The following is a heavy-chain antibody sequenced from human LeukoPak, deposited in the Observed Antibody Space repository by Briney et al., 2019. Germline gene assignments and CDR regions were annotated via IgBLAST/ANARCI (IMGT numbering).Heavy chain of an antibody. D-gene: IGHD3-10*01. CDR1: GFTFSSYA. V-gene: IGHV3-23*01. Sequence: GGSLRLSCAASGFTFSSYAMSWVRQAPGKGLEWVSAISGSGGSTYYADSVKGRFTISRDNSKNTLYLQMNSLRAEDTAVYYCAKGITMVRGVKAFGMDVWGQGTTVTVSS. J-gene: IGHJ6*02. CDR3: AKGITMVRGVKAFGMDV. CDR2: ISGSGGST.